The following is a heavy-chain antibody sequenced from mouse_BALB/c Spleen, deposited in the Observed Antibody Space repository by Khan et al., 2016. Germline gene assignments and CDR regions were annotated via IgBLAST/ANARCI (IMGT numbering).Heavy chain of an antibody. CDR3: ARSVYYGSYFDY. Sequence: VQLQESGAELARPGASVKLSCKASGYTFTDYYINWVKQRTGQGLEWIGEIYPGSGNTYYNEKFKGKATLTADQSSSTAYMQLSSLTSEDSAVYFCARSVYYGSYFDYWGQGTTLTVSS. CDR2: IYPGSGNT. D-gene: IGHD2-2*01. V-gene: IGHV1-77*01. J-gene: IGHJ2*01. CDR1: GYTFTDYY.